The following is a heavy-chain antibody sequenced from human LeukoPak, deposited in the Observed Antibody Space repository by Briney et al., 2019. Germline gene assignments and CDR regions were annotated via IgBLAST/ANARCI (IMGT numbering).Heavy chain of an antibody. V-gene: IGHV1-18*01. D-gene: IGHD3-10*01. CDR2: ISAYNGNT. J-gene: IGHJ6*02. CDR3: ARDRNYYGSGSYSTRYYGMDV. Sequence: ASVKVSCKASGYTFTSYGISWVRQAPGQGLEWMGWISAYNGNTNYAQKLQGRVTMTTDTSTGTAYMELRSLRSDDTAVYYCARDRNYYGSGSYSTRYYGMDVWGQGTTVTVSS. CDR1: GYTFTSYG.